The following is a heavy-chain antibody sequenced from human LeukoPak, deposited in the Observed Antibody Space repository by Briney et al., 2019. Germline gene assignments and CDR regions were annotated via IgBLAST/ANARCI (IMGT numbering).Heavy chain of an antibody. CDR3: TTDRRTTVTTFFISLVDAFDI. CDR1: GFTFSNAW. CDR2: IKSKTDGGTT. V-gene: IGHV3-15*01. J-gene: IGHJ3*02. Sequence: GGSLRLSCVASGFTFSNAWMSWVRQAPGKGLEWVGRIKSKTDGGTTDYAAPVKGRFTISRDDSKNTLYQQMNSLKTEDTAVYYCTTDRRTTVTTFFISLVDAFDIWGQGTMVTVSS. D-gene: IGHD4-11*01.